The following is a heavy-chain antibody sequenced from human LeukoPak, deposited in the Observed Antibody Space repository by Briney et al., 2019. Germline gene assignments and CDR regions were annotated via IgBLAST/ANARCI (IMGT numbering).Heavy chain of an antibody. J-gene: IGHJ4*02. V-gene: IGHV4-34*01. CDR2: INHSGST. D-gene: IGHD3-3*01. CDR1: GGSFSGYY. CDR3: ASTSYYDFWSGYDY. Sequence: PSETLSLTXAVYGGSFSGYYWSWIRQPPGKGLEWIGEINHSGSTNYNPSLKSRVTISVDTSKNQFSLKLSSVTAADTAVYYCASTSYYDFWSGYDYWGQGTLVTVSS.